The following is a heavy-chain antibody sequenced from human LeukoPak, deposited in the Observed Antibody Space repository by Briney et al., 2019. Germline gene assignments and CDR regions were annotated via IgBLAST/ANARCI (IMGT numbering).Heavy chain of an antibody. V-gene: IGHV1-2*02. CDR1: GYTFTCYY. CDR3: ARSVPAAISYFDY. Sequence: ASVKVSCKASGYTFTCYYMHWVRHAPGQGLEWMGWINPNSGGTNYAQKFQGRVTMTRDTSISTAYMELSRLRSDDTAVYYCARSVPAAISYFDYWGQGTLVTVSS. CDR2: INPNSGGT. D-gene: IGHD2-2*01. J-gene: IGHJ4*02.